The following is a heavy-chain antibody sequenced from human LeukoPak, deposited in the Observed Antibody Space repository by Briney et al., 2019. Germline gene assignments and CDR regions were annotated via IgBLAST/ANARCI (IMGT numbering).Heavy chain of an antibody. CDR1: GFSVSSNY. Sequence: GGSLRLSCAASGFSVSSNYMSWVRQAPGKGLEWVSVIYSGGSTHYADSVKGRFTVSRDNSKNTLYLQMNSLRAEDTALYYCAKATGYLLWGQGTLVTVSS. CDR2: IYSGGST. J-gene: IGHJ4*02. V-gene: IGHV3-53*01. CDR3: AKATGYLL. D-gene: IGHD5-18*01.